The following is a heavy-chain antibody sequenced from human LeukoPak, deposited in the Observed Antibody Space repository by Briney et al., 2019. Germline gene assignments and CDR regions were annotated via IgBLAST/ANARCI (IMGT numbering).Heavy chain of an antibody. CDR1: GYTFTSYY. CDR3: ARVIGPGYTPLDY. Sequence: WASVKVSRKASGYTFTSYYMHWVRQAPGQGLEWMGIINPSGGSTSYAQKFQGRVTMTRDMSTSSVYMELSSLRSEDTAVYYCARVIGPGYTPLDYWGQGTLVTVSS. CDR2: INPSGGST. D-gene: IGHD6-13*01. J-gene: IGHJ4*02. V-gene: IGHV1-46*01.